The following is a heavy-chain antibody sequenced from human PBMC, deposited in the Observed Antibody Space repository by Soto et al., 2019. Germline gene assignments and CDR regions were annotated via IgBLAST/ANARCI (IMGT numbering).Heavy chain of an antibody. CDR2: ISYDGSNK. J-gene: IGHJ6*02. D-gene: IGHD6-19*01. Sequence: QVQLVGSGGGVVQPGRSLRLSCAASGFTFSSYGMHWVRQAPGKGLEWVAVISYDGSNKYYADSVKGRFTISRDNSKNTLYLQMNSLRAEDTAVYYCAKDRSSASTNYYYGMDVWGQGTTVTVSS. V-gene: IGHV3-30*18. CDR1: GFTFSSYG. CDR3: AKDRSSASTNYYYGMDV.